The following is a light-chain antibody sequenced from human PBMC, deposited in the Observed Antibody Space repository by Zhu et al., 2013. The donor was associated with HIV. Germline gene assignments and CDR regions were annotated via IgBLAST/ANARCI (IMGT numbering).Light chain of an antibody. Sequence: EVVLTQSPATLSVSPGERATLSCRASQSVSSDLAWYQQKPGQAPRLLIYGASTRATGIPARFSGTGSGTEFTLTISSLQSEDFAVYYCQQCNNWPTFGGGPRWRS. CDR1: QSVSSD. V-gene: IGKV3-15*01. CDR3: QQCNNWPT. J-gene: IGKJ4*01. CDR2: GAS.